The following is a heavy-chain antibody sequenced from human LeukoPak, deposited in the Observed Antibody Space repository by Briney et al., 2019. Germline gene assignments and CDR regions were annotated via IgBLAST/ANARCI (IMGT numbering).Heavy chain of an antibody. CDR1: GFTFNNYA. CDR2: SGDGVSP. D-gene: IGHD4/OR15-4a*01. J-gene: IGHJ4*02. V-gene: IGHV3-23*01. Sequence: GGSLRLSCSASGFTFNNYALTWVRQTPGKGLECVSASGDGVSPYYADSVRGRFTISRDNSKNTLYLQMNSLRVEDTAVYFCARDPGAFPYFFDSWGQGALVTVSS. CDR3: ARDPGAFPYFFDS.